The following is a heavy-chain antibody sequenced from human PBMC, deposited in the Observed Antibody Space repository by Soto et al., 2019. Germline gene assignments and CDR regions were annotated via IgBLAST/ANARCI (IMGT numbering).Heavy chain of an antibody. CDR1: GGTFSSFINYP. J-gene: IGHJ4*02. CDR3: ARRDTSGFLRYFDN. D-gene: IGHD3-3*01. V-gene: IGHV1-69*06. Sequence: GASVKVSGKSSGGTFSSFINYPINWVRQAPGQGLEWMGGIVPNVGTVNYAQKFRGKVTITADKSTGTAYMELSSLRSEDTALYYCARRDTSGFLRYFDNWGQGTQVTVSS. CDR2: IVPNVGTV.